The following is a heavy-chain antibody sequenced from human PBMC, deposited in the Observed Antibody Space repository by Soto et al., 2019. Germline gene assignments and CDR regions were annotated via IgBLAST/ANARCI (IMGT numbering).Heavy chain of an antibody. CDR2: TIPTFGTA. V-gene: IGHV1-69*01. CDR3: ATATTVTTGGVYGMDV. J-gene: IGHJ6*02. CDR1: GGTFSSYA. Sequence: QVQLVQSGAEVKKPGSSVKVSCKASGGTFSSYAISWVRQAPGQGLEWMGGTIPTFGTANYAQKFQGRVTITADESTSTAYMELSSLRSEDTAVYYCATATTVTTGGVYGMDVWGQGTTVTVSS. D-gene: IGHD4-17*01.